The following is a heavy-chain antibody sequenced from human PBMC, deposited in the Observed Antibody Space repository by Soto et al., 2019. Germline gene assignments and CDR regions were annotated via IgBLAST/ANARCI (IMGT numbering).Heavy chain of an antibody. V-gene: IGHV4-39*01. Sequence: QLQLQESGPGLVKPSETLSLTCTVSGGSVSSSNFYWGWVRQSPGKGLEWIGSIYYSGSTYYNPSLASRATMSVDKSKNQCSLKVISVTAAHTAVFYCTRLEGLATISYYFDYWGQGTLVTVSS. CDR1: GGSVSSSNFY. J-gene: IGHJ4*02. CDR2: IYYSGST. CDR3: TRLEGLATISYYFDY. D-gene: IGHD3-9*01.